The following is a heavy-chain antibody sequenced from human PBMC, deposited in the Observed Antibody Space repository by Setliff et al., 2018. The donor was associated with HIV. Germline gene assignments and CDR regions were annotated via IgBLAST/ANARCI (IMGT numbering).Heavy chain of an antibody. V-gene: IGHV4-34*01. J-gene: IGHJ1*01. D-gene: IGHD2-15*01. CDR1: GGSINGYY. CDR2: INHSGST. Sequence: LSLTCSVSGGSINGYYWSWIRQPPGKGLEWIGEINHSGSTNYNPSLKSRVTMSVDKSKNQFSLRLSSVTAADTAVYYCARARRAGSGPKYFQHWGQGTLVTVSS. CDR3: ARARRAGSGPKYFQH.